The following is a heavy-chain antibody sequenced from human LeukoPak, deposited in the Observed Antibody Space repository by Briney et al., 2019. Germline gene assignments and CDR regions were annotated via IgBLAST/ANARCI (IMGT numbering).Heavy chain of an antibody. J-gene: IGHJ4*02. CDR1: GFTFSNAW. Sequence: KTGGSLRLSCAASGFTFSNAWMSWVRQAQGEGMEWVGRMKSKVDGCTTEYGAPEESRFTIYRYDSKNILYLEMNSLKTEDTAVYYCTTAGRDYVWGSYRPFHYWGQGTLVTISS. CDR2: MKSKVDGCTT. D-gene: IGHD3-16*02. V-gene: IGHV3-15*01. CDR3: TTAGRDYVWGSYRPFHY.